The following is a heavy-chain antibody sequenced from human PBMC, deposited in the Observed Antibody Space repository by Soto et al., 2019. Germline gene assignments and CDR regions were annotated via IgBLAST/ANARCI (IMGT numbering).Heavy chain of an antibody. J-gene: IGHJ4*02. Sequence: SETLSLTCTVSGGSISSSSYYWGWIRQPPGKGLEWIGSIYYSGSTYYNPSLKSRVTISVDTSKNQFSLKLSSVTAADTAVYYCARVLRIAAAGPFDYWGQGTLVTVSS. CDR1: GGSISSSSYY. CDR2: IYYSGST. CDR3: ARVLRIAAAGPFDY. D-gene: IGHD6-13*01. V-gene: IGHV4-39*01.